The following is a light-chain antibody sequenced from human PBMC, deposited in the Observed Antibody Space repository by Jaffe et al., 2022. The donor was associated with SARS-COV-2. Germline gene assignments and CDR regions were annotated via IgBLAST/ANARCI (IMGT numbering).Light chain of an antibody. CDR1: QDISKW. CDR2: AAS. Sequence: DIQMTQSPSSVSASVGDRVTISCRASQDISKWLAWYQQKPGTAPKLLIYAASTLQSGVPSRFSGSGSGTYFALTISSLQAEDFATYYCQQSNGFPITFGQGTRLEIK. CDR3: QQSNGFPIT. V-gene: IGKV1D-12*01. J-gene: IGKJ5*01.